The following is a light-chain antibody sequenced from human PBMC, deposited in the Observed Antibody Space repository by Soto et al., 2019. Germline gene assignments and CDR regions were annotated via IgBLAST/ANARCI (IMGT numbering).Light chain of an antibody. CDR3: GTWDSSLNAWL. Sequence: QSVLTQPPSVSAAPGQKVTISCSGRSSNIGRNFVSWYQQLPGTSPKLLIYDNGKRPSGTPERLSGSKSGMSATLAITGRQTADEADYYCGTWDSSLNAWLFGAGTKLTVL. V-gene: IGLV1-51*01. CDR1: SSNIGRNF. CDR2: DNG. J-gene: IGLJ3*02.